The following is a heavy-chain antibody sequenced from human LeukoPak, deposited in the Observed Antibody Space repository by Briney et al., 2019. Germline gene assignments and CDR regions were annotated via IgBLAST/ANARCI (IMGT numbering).Heavy chain of an antibody. J-gene: IGHJ4*02. D-gene: IGHD6-19*01. CDR1: AFIFSGHW. Sequence: GGSLRLSCEGSAFIFSGHWMNWVRQTPGKGLEWVGRIKSKTDGGTTGFAAPVKGRFTISRDDSQNTLYLQMNSLKTEDTAVYYCTTEGRVAGTQNPFDYWGQGTLVTVSS. CDR2: IKSKTDGGTT. CDR3: TTEGRVAGTQNPFDY. V-gene: IGHV3-15*07.